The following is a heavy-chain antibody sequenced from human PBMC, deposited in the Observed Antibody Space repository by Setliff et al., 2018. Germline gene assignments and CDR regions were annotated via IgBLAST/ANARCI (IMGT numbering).Heavy chain of an antibody. V-gene: IGHV3-30*18. CDR1: GFIFSNFG. CDR3: AKDSLSGWSAVDY. CDR2: VSFDGRNK. Sequence: GESLKISCGASGFIFSNFGMHWVRQAPGKGLGWVAAVSFDGRNKYHEDSVKGRFTISRDDSKNTLYLQMNSLRPEDTAVYYCAKDSLSGWSAVDYWGQGTLVTVSS. J-gene: IGHJ4*02. D-gene: IGHD6-19*01.